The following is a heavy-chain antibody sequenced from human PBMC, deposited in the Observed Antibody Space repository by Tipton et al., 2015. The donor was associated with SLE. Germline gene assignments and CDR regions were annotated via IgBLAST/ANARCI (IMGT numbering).Heavy chain of an antibody. CDR1: GGSISSSSYY. CDR2: IYYSGST. D-gene: IGHD2-2*02. J-gene: IGHJ3*02. V-gene: IGHV4-39*01. CDR3: AGLLGYCSSTSCYTVGAFDI. Sequence: LRLSCAASGGSISSSSYYWGWIRQPPGKGLEWIGSIYYSGSTYYNPSLKSRVTISVDTSKNQFSLKLSSVTAADTAVYYCAGLLGYCSSTSCYTVGAFDIWGQGTMVTVSS.